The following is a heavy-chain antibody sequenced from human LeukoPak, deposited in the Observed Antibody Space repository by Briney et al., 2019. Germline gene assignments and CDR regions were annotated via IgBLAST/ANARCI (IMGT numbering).Heavy chain of an antibody. V-gene: IGHV4-4*07. Sequence: SETLSLTCTVSGGSISSYYWNWIRQPAGKGLEWIGRIYTSGSTNYNPSLKSRVTMSVDTSKNQFSLKLSSVTAADTAVYYCARGVVPAAIFAFDYWGQGTLVTVSS. CDR2: IYTSGST. D-gene: IGHD2-2*01. CDR1: GGSISSYY. CDR3: ARGVVPAAIFAFDY. J-gene: IGHJ4*02.